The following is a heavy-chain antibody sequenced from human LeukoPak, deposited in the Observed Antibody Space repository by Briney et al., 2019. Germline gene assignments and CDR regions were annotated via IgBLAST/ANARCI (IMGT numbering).Heavy chain of an antibody. Sequence: ASVKVSCKTSGYTFTNFGITWVRQVPGQGLQWMGWIGPHNGNTNFAQNFKDRLIMTTDTSTTTAYMELRSLTFNDTAVYYCAKDRPGTWGWDFWGQGTQVT. D-gene: IGHD1-1*01. CDR2: IGPHNGNT. V-gene: IGHV1-18*01. J-gene: IGHJ4*02. CDR1: GYTFTNFG. CDR3: AKDRPGTWGWDF.